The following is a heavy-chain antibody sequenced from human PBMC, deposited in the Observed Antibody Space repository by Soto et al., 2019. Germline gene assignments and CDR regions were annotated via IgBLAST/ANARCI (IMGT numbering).Heavy chain of an antibody. V-gene: IGHV1-3*01. CDR1: GYTFSRYA. CDR3: ARDHYTSGWGDS. J-gene: IGHJ4*02. Sequence: QVQLVQSGTEVKKPGASVKVSCKASGYTFSRYAIHWVRQAPGQRLEWMGWIDAGNGKTKYSEKFQGRVTISRDTSASTAYMELSSLRSDDTAVYYCARDHYTSGWGDSWGQGPLVTVSS. D-gene: IGHD6-19*01. CDR2: IDAGNGKT.